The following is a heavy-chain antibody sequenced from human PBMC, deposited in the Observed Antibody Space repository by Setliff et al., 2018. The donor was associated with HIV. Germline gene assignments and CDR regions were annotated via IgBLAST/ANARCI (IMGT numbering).Heavy chain of an antibody. Sequence: SETLSLTCAVYGGSFSGYNWSWIRQPPGKGLEWIGEINHSGSTNYNPSLKTRVTISADTSRNQLSLKLSSVTAADTAVYYCARGIGTRYNYYMDVWGIGTTVTVSS. D-gene: IGHD1-20*01. J-gene: IGHJ6*03. CDR2: INHSGST. V-gene: IGHV4-34*01. CDR1: GGSFSGYN. CDR3: ARGIGTRYNYYMDV.